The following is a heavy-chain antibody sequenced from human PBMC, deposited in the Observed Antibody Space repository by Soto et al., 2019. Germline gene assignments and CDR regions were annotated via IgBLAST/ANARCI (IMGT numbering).Heavy chain of an antibody. CDR2: ISGSGGST. D-gene: IGHD6-19*01. CDR3: AKSIAVAGVLLDAFDI. Sequence: GGSLRLSCAASGFTFSSYAMSWVRQAPGKGLEWVSAISGSGGSTYYADSVKGRFTISRDNSKNTLYLQMNSLRAEDTAVYYCAKSIAVAGVLLDAFDIWGQGTMVTVSS. J-gene: IGHJ3*02. CDR1: GFTFSSYA. V-gene: IGHV3-23*01.